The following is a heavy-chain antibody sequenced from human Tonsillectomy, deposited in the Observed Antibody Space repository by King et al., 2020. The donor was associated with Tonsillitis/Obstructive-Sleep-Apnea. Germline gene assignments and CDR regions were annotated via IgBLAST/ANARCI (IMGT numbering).Heavy chain of an antibody. Sequence: QLVQSGAEVKKPGSSVKVSCKAPGGTFSSYAISWVRQAPGQGLEWMGGIIPIVGVANYAQNFQGRVTITADKSTSTAYMELSSLRYEETAVYYCARGTYYDSSGYYHFDYWGQGTLVTVSS. CDR1: GGTFSSYA. J-gene: IGHJ4*02. V-gene: IGHV1-69*10. CDR3: ARGTYYDSSGYYHFDY. D-gene: IGHD3-22*01. CDR2: IIPIVGVA.